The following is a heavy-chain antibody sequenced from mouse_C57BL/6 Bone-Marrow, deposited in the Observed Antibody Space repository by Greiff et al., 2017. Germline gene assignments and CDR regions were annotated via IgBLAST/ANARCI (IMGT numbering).Heavy chain of an antibody. J-gene: IGHJ2*01. CDR3: ARRDYLDY. CDR1: GYSITSGYY. V-gene: IGHV3-6*01. Sequence: DVKLQESGPGLVKPSQSLSLTCSVTGYSITSGYYWNWIRQFPGNNLEWMGYIRYDGSTNYNPSLKNRISITRDTSNNQFFLQVSSVTTEDTATYYCARRDYLDYWGQGTTLTVSS. CDR2: IRYDGST.